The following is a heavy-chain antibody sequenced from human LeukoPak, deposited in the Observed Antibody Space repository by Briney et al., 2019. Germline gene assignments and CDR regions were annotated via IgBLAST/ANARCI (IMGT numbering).Heavy chain of an antibody. CDR3: ARSCSSTSCEIVTPYYYGMDV. CDR2: IGTAGDT. J-gene: IGHJ6*02. Sequence: GGSLRLSCAASGFTFSSYDMHWVRQATGKGLEWVSAIGTAGDTYYPGSVKGRFTISRENAKNSLYLQMNGLRAGDTAVYYCARSCSSTSCEIVTPYYYGMDVWGQGTTVTVSS. V-gene: IGHV3-13*01. CDR1: GFTFSSYD. D-gene: IGHD2-2*01.